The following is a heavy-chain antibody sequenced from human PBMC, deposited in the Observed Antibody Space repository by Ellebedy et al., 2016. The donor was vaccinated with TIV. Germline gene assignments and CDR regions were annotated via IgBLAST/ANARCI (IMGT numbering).Heavy chain of an antibody. D-gene: IGHD3-3*01. Sequence: SETLSLXXTVSGGSISSYYWSWIRQPAGKGLEWIGRIYTSGSTNYNPSLKSRVTMSVDTSKNQFSLKLSSVTAADTAVYYCARAGGRSFGVVIIGHYYYGMDGWGQGTTVTVSS. J-gene: IGHJ6*02. CDR3: ARAGGRSFGVVIIGHYYYGMDG. CDR1: GGSISSYY. CDR2: IYTSGST. V-gene: IGHV4-4*07.